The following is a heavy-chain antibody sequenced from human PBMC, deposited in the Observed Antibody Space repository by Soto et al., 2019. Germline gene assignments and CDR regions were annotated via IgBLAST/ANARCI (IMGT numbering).Heavy chain of an antibody. D-gene: IGHD2-15*01. CDR2: IYYSGST. CDR1: GGSISSYY. V-gene: IGHV4-59*01. Sequence: SETLSLTSTVSGGSISSYYWSWIRQPPGKGLEWIGYIYYSGSTNYNPSLKSRVTISVDTSKNQFSLKLSSVTAADTAVYYCARVYCSGGSCYSGDYYYMDVWGKGTTVTVSS. J-gene: IGHJ6*03. CDR3: ARVYCSGGSCYSGDYYYMDV.